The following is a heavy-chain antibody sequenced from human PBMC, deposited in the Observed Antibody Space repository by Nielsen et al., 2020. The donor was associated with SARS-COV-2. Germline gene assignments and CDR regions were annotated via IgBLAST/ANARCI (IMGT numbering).Heavy chain of an antibody. CDR1: GFTFDDYA. Sequence: SLKISCAASGFTFDDYAMHWVRQAPGKGLEWVSGISWNSGSIGYADSVKGRFTISRDNAKDTLYLQMSNLRAEDTAVYYCAQYCSTPTCYAAIGDWGQGTLVTVSS. V-gene: IGHV3-9*01. CDR2: ISWNSGSI. J-gene: IGHJ4*02. CDR3: AQYCSTPTCYAAIGD. D-gene: IGHD2-2*01.